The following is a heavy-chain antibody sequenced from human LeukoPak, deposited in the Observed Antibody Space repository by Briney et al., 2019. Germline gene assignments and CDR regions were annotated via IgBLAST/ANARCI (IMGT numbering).Heavy chain of an antibody. CDR3: ARGQGHIAATAWFAP. CDR2: IYYSGST. D-gene: IGHD6-25*01. Sequence: SETLSLTCTVSGGSISTYYWSWIRQPPGKGLEWIGYIYYSGSTNYNPSLKSRVTISVDTSKNQFSLKVTSVTAADTAVYYCARGQGHIAATAWFAPWGPGILVAVSS. CDR1: GGSISTYY. J-gene: IGHJ5*02. V-gene: IGHV4-59*08.